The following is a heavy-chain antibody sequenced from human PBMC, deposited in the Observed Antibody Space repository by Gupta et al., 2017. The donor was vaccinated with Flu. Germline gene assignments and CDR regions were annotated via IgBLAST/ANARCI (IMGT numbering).Heavy chain of an antibody. J-gene: IGHJ6*02. D-gene: IGHD2-8*01. V-gene: IGHV3-33*04. Sequence: EWVAVIWHDGNNKYYADSVKGRFTISRDNSKNTLYLQVNSLRADDTAVYYCARDTKPRGYYFYGMDVWGQGTTVTVSS. CDR3: ARDTKPRGYYFYGMDV. CDR2: IWHDGNNK.